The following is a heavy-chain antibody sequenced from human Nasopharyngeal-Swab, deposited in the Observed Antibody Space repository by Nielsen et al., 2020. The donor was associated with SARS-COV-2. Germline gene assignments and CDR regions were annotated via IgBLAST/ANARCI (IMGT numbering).Heavy chain of an antibody. D-gene: IGHD3-10*01. Sequence: GGSLRLSCAASGFSFRSYWMHWVRQAPGKGLVWVSCINSDGTTTRYADSVKGRFTVSRDNAKNTLYLEMNSLRADDTAVYYCARRLVWFGEAHYYYYGMDVWGQGTTVTVFS. CDR1: GFSFRSYW. CDR3: ARRLVWFGEAHYYYYGMDV. CDR2: INSDGTTT. V-gene: IGHV3-74*01. J-gene: IGHJ6*02.